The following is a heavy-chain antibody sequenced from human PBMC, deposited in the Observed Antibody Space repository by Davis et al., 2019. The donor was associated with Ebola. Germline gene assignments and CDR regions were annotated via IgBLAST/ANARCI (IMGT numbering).Heavy chain of an antibody. CDR2: INHSGST. J-gene: IGHJ4*02. CDR1: GGSFSGYY. V-gene: IGHV4-34*01. CDR3: ARGRLMGELSLGGVSGFDY. D-gene: IGHD3-16*02. Sequence: MPSETLSLTCAVYGGSFSGYYWSWICQPPGKGLEWIGEINHSGSTNYNPSLKSRVTISVDTSKNQFSLKLSSVTAADTAVYYCARGRLMGELSLGGVSGFDYWGQGTLVTVSS.